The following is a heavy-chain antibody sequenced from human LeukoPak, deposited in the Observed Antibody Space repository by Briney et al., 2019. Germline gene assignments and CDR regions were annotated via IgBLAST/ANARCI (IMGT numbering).Heavy chain of an antibody. Sequence: GGSLRLSCAASGFTFSDYYMSWIRQAPGKGLEWVSYISSSGSTIHYADSVKGRFTISRDNAKNSLYLQMNSLRAEDTAIYYCASTGYSSTWYRWFDPWGQGTLVTVSS. V-gene: IGHV3-11*01. CDR2: ISSSGSTI. D-gene: IGHD6-13*01. J-gene: IGHJ5*02. CDR1: GFTFSDYY. CDR3: ASTGYSSTWYRWFDP.